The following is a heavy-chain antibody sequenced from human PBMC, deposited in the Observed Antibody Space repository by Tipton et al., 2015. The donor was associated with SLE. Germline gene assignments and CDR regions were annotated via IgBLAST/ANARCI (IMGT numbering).Heavy chain of an antibody. CDR3: ARSRYYYDSKFDY. J-gene: IGHJ4*02. D-gene: IGHD3-22*01. V-gene: IGHV4-59*07. Sequence: TLSLTCSVPGGSISSFYWSWIRQPPGKGLEWIGYIYYSGSTNYNPSLKSRVTISVDTSKNQFSLKLSSVTAADTAVYYCARSRYYYDSKFDYWGQGTLVTVSS. CDR2: IYYSGST. CDR1: GGSISSFY.